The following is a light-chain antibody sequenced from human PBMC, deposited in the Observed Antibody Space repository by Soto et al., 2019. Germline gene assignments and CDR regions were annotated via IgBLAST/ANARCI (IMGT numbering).Light chain of an antibody. V-gene: IGKV1-5*01. CDR3: QQYHSYSGT. Sequence: DIQMTQSPSTLSASVGDRVTITCRASQTISTWLAWYQQKAGKAPKLLIYDASILKSGVPSRFSGSGSATEFTLTISSLQPDDFATYYCQQYHSYSGTFGQGTKVDIK. CDR1: QTISTW. J-gene: IGKJ1*01. CDR2: DAS.